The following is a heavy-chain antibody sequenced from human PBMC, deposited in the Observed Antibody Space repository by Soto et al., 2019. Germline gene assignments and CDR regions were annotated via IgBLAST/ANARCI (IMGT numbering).Heavy chain of an antibody. J-gene: IGHJ4*02. V-gene: IGHV4-59*08. CDR1: GASVTSFY. Sequence: QVQLQESGPGLVKPSETLSLSCTVSGASVTSFYWSWIRQAPGKGLEWIGYISDSGSTNYRPSLGSRVTISVDTSKNQFSLRLTSVTAADKAMYYCARRNGIDFWGQRTLVTVSS. CDR2: ISDSGST. CDR3: ARRNGIDF. D-gene: IGHD2-8*01.